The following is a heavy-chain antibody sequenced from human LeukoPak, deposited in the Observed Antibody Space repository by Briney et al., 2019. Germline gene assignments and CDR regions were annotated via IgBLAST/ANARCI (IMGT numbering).Heavy chain of an antibody. Sequence: PGGSLRLSCAASEFTFSAHWMHWVRQVPGKGLVYIAYIDNDGTNTNYADSVKGRSTISRDNAKNTLYLQMNSLRVEDTAVYYCVRDRPHNCFDPWGQGTLVTVSS. J-gene: IGHJ5*02. CDR2: IDNDGTNT. CDR1: EFTFSAHW. CDR3: VRDRPHNCFDP. V-gene: IGHV3-74*01. D-gene: IGHD6-6*01.